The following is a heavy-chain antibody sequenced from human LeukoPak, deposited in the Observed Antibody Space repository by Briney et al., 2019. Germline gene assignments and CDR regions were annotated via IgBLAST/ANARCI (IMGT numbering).Heavy chain of an antibody. CDR2: IYSGGST. CDR3: AREFSGSSSRHFDY. D-gene: IGHD6-13*01. CDR1: GLIVSSNH. J-gene: IGHJ4*02. Sequence: GGSLRLSCVVSGLIVSSNHMSWVRQAPGKGLEWVSVIYSGGSTYYADSVKGRFTISRDNAKNALYLQMNSLRAEDTAVYYCAREFSGSSSRHFDYWGQGTLVTVSS. V-gene: IGHV3-53*01.